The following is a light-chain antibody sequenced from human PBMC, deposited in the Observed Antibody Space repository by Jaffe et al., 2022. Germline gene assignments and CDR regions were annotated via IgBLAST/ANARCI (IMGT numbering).Light chain of an antibody. CDR2: DIS. J-gene: IGLJ1*01. V-gene: IGLV2-14*03. CDR1: SSDVAAYKF. Sequence: QSALTQPASVSGSPGQSITISCTGTSSDVAAYKFVSWYQQHPGKAPKLLIYDISDRPSGISNRFSGSKSGNTASLTISGLQAEDEADYFCSSWRSTNSYVFGPATTVTVL. CDR3: SSWRSTNSYV.